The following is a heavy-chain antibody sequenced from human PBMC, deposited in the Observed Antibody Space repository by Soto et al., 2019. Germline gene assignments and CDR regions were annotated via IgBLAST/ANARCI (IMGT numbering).Heavy chain of an antibody. CDR2: LHSDGSTT. J-gene: IGHJ6*02. Sequence: PVGSLRLSCAASGFIFSSYWMHWVRQAPGKGLVWVSRLHSDGSTTSYADSVKGRFTTSRDNAKNTLYLQMNSLRAEDTAVYYCARELPTAIRGGYYYSYGMDVWGQGTTVTVSS. D-gene: IGHD2-2*02. CDR3: ARELPTAIRGGYYYSYGMDV. CDR1: GFIFSSYW. V-gene: IGHV3-74*01.